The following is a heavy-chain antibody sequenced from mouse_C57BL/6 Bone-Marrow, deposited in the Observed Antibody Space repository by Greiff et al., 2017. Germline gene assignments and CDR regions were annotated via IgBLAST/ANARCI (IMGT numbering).Heavy chain of an antibody. CDR3: ARWGWDGNY. CDR1: GYTFTSYW. V-gene: IGHV1-61*01. J-gene: IGHJ2*01. CDR2: IYPSDSET. Sequence: QVQLQQPGAELVRPGSSVKLSCKASGYTFTSYWMDWVKQRPGQGLEWIGNIYPSDSETHYNQKFKDKATLTVDKSSSTAYMQLSSLTSEDSAVYYCARWGWDGNYGGQGTTLTVSS. D-gene: IGHD4-1*01.